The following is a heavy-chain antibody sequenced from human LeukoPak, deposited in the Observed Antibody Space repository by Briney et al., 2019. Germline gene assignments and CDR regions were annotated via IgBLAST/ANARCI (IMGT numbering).Heavy chain of an antibody. V-gene: IGHV3-23*01. CDR1: GFTFSSYA. CDR3: ARAGVARHWIPGYFDY. J-gene: IGHJ4*02. D-gene: IGHD1-1*01. Sequence: PGGSLRLSCAASGFTFSSYAMSWVRQAPGKGLEWVSAISGSGGSTYYADSVKGRFTISRDNSKNTLYLQMNSLRAEDTAVYYCARAGVARHWIPGYFDYWGQGTLVTVSS. CDR2: ISGSGGST.